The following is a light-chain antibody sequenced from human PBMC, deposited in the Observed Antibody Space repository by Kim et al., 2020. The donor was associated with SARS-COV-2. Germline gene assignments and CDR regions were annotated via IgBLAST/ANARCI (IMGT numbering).Light chain of an antibody. J-gene: IGLJ3*02. Sequence: SVSPGQTASITCSGDELGDKYVCWYQQKPGQSPVRVIYEDSRRPSGIPERFLGSNSGNTATLTISGTQAMDEADYYCQAWDSSTGVFGGGTQLTVL. CDR2: EDS. V-gene: IGLV3-1*01. CDR3: QAWDSSTGV. CDR1: ELGDKY.